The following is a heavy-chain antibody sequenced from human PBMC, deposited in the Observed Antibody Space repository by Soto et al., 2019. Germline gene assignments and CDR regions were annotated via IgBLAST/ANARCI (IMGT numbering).Heavy chain of an antibody. CDR2: ISNSGRTL. V-gene: IGHV3-11*01. CDR1: GFTFSDYY. CDR3: ARDLVAVSGGVYSSSSGGYFFDF. Sequence: QVQLVESGGGLVKPGGSLRLSCAASGFTFSDYYMSWIRQAPGKGLEWVSYISNSGRTLYYADSMKGRFTISRENAKNSLYLQINSLRSEDTAVYYCARDLVAVSGGVYSSSSGGYFFDFWGQGTLVTVSS. D-gene: IGHD6-6*01. J-gene: IGHJ4*02.